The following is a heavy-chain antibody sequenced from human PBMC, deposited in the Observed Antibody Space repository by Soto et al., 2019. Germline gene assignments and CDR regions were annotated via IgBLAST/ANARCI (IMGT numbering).Heavy chain of an antibody. CDR1: GYSFTSYW. J-gene: IGHJ6*02. D-gene: IGHD6-13*01. CDR2: IYPGDSDA. V-gene: IGHV5-51*01. CDR3: SSGSQHADYYYYGMDV. Sequence: GESLKISCKGSGYSFTSYWIGWVRQMPGKGLEWMGIIYPGDSDARYSPSFQGQVTISADKSISTAYLQWSSLKASDTAMYYCSSGSQHADYYYYGMDVWGQGTTVTVSS.